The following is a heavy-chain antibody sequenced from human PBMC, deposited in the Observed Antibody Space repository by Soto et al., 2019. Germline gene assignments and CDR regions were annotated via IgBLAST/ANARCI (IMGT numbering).Heavy chain of an antibody. D-gene: IGHD5-18*01. Sequence: QVQLQESGPGLVKPSQTLSLTCTVSGGSISSAAYYWSWIRQHPGKGLEWIGYISHSGSTYYTPSLKSRVLISADTSKNQFSVNLTSVTAADTAVYYCASEYTYGSNFFDCWGQGALVTVSS. V-gene: IGHV4-31*03. CDR2: ISHSGST. J-gene: IGHJ4*02. CDR1: GGSISSAAYY. CDR3: ASEYTYGSNFFDC.